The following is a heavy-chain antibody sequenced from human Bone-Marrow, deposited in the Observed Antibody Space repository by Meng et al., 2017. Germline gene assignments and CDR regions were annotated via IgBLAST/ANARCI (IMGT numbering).Heavy chain of an antibody. Sequence: QVQLQESGPGLLKPSHTLSLTCTVSGASVDSGNYHWSWVRQPPGKGLECIGYTYNSWNTYYNPSLKSRVSMSVDASKNQFSLTLNSVTAADTAVYYCAREGVPYVPGDLWGQGTLVTVSS. CDR3: AREGVPYVPGDL. CDR1: GASVDSGNYH. V-gene: IGHV4-30-4*01. J-gene: IGHJ4*02. CDR2: TYNSWNT. D-gene: IGHD2-21*01.